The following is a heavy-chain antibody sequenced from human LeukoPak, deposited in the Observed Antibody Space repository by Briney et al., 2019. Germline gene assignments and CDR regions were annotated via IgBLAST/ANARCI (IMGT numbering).Heavy chain of an antibody. V-gene: IGHV4-59*01. CDR3: ARARFNQAYYYMDV. J-gene: IGHJ6*03. D-gene: IGHD1-14*01. CDR1: AGSISNYY. CDR2: IYYIGST. Sequence: SETLSLTCTVSAGSISNYYWSWIRQPPGKGLEWIGYIYYIGSTNYNPSLKSRVTLSVDTSKNQFPLKLTSVTAADTAVYYCARARFNQAYYYMDVWGKGTTVTVSS.